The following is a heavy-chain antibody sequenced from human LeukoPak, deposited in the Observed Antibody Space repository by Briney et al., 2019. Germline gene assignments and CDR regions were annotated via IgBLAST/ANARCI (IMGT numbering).Heavy chain of an antibody. CDR1: GGTFSSYA. V-gene: IGHV1-46*01. CDR2: INPSGGST. Sequence: ASVKVSCKASGGTFSSYAISWVRQAPGQGLEWMGIINPSGGSTSYAQKFQGRVTMTRDTSTSTVYMELSSLRSEDTAVYYCARSLGGEDYWGQGTLVTVSS. D-gene: IGHD3-16*01. CDR3: ARSLGGEDY. J-gene: IGHJ4*02.